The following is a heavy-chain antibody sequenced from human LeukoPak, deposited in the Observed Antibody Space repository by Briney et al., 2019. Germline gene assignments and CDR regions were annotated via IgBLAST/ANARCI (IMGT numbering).Heavy chain of an antibody. J-gene: IGHJ3*02. Sequence: SQTLSLTCTVSGGSISSDSYFWNWIRQPAGKGLEWIGRIYTSGSTQYNPSLKGRVTISIDTSNNQFSLRLSSVTAADTAVYYCARVKSEFDIWGQGTTVTVSS. CDR1: GGSISSDSYF. CDR2: IYTSGST. CDR3: ARVKSEFDI. V-gene: IGHV4-61*02.